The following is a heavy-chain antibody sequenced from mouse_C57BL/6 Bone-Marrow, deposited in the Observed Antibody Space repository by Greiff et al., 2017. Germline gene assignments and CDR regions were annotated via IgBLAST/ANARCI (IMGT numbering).Heavy chain of an antibody. D-gene: IGHD1-1*01. CDR3: AKRGLITTVVATNWYFDV. CDR1: GYTFTSYG. V-gene: IGHV1-81*01. J-gene: IGHJ1*03. Sequence: QVQLQQSGAELARPGASVKLSCKASGYTFTSYGISWVKQRTGQGLEWIGEIYPRSGNTYYNEKFKGKATLTADKSSSTAYMELRSLTSEDSAVYFCAKRGLITTVVATNWYFDVWGTGTTVTVSS. CDR2: IYPRSGNT.